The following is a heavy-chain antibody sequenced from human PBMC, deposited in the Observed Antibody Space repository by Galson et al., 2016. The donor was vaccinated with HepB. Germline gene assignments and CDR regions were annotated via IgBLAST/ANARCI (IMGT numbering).Heavy chain of an antibody. J-gene: IGHJ4*02. CDR2: ISWNSGSI. CDR3: ARYSVSLFDY. Sequence: SLRLSCAASGFTFENYAMNWVRQAPGKGLEWVSGISWNSGSIGYADSVKGRFTISRDTAKNSLYLQMNRLKAEDTALYYCARYSVSLFDYWGQGTLVTVSS. CDR1: GFTFENYA. D-gene: IGHD5/OR15-5a*01. V-gene: IGHV3-9*01.